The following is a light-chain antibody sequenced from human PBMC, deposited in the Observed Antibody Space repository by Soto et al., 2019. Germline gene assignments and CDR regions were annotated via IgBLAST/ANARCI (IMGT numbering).Light chain of an antibody. Sequence: EIVLTQSPGTLSLSPGEGATLSCRASQSVGRNYLAWFQQKPGQPPRLLISGASSRAAGIPDKFSGSGSGTDFTLIISRLEPEDFAAYFCQQYAEAPITFGQGTRLEIK. V-gene: IGKV3-20*01. J-gene: IGKJ5*01. CDR1: QSVGRNY. CDR2: GAS. CDR3: QQYAEAPIT.